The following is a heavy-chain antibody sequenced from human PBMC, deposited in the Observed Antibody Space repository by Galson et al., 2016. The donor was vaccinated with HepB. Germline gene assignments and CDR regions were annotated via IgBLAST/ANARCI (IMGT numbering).Heavy chain of an antibody. CDR2: IKSKGDGETT. J-gene: IGHJ2*01. Sequence: SLRLSCAGSGFTFSHAWLNWVRQAPGQGLEWVGRIKSKGDGETTDYAAPVKGRFTVSRDDSKNTLYLQMNSLKTEDTAVYHCTTSVGANEFDYWGRGTLVTVSS. CDR1: GFTFSHAW. V-gene: IGHV3-15*07. CDR3: TTSVGANEFDY. D-gene: IGHD1-26*01.